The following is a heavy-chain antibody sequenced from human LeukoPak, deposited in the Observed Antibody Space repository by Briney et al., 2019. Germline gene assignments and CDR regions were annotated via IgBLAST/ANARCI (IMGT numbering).Heavy chain of an antibody. CDR1: GFTFSSYE. CDR2: ISSSGSTI. Sequence: GGSLRLSCAASGFTFSSYEMNWVRQAPGKGLEWVSYISSSGSTIYYADSVKGRFTISGDNAKNSLYLQMNSLRAEDTAVYYCARSLEKNYDFWSGYSPYYGMDVWGQGTTVTVSS. J-gene: IGHJ6*02. V-gene: IGHV3-48*03. CDR3: ARSLEKNYDFWSGYSPYYGMDV. D-gene: IGHD3-3*01.